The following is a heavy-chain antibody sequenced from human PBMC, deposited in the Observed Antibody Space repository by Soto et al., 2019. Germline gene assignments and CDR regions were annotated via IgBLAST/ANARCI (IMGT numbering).Heavy chain of an antibody. J-gene: IGHJ5*02. V-gene: IGHV3-33*01. CDR2: IWYDGSNK. CDR1: GFTFSTYG. D-gene: IGHD5-18*01. Sequence: QVQLVESGGGVVQPGKSLRLSCAASGFTFSTYGMHWVRQAPGKGLEWVAVIWYDGSNKYHGDSLKGRFTISRDNSKNTLYLQINNPRAADTAVYYSGGDGAWGDTAVVETCGQGDLGTVSS. CDR3: GGDGAWGDTAVVET.